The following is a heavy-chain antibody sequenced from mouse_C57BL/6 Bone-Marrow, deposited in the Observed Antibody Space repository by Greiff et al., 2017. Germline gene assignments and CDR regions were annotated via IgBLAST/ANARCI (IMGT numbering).Heavy chain of an antibody. CDR2: ISDGGSYT. D-gene: IGHD2-2*01. J-gene: IGHJ4*01. CDR3: ARDRGYDEDAMDY. CDR1: GFTFSSYA. V-gene: IGHV5-4*01. Sequence: EVKLVESGGGLVKPGGSLKLSCAASGFTFSSYAMSWVRQTPEKRLEWVATISDGGSYTYYPDNVKGRFTISRDNATNNLYLQMSHLKSEDTAMYYCARDRGYDEDAMDYWGQGTSVTVSS.